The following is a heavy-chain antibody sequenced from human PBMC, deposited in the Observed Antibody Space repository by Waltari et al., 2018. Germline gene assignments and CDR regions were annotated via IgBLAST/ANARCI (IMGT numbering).Heavy chain of an antibody. CDR1: GGSFSGYY. Sequence: QVQLQQWGAGLLKPSETLSLTCAVYGGSFSGYYWSWIRQPPGQGLEWIGEINHSGSTNYNPSLKSRVTISVDTSKNQFSLKLSSVTAADTAVYYCARGAINYDFWSGYSTGWFDPWGQGTLVTVSS. J-gene: IGHJ5*02. V-gene: IGHV4-34*01. D-gene: IGHD3-3*01. CDR3: ARGAINYDFWSGYSTGWFDP. CDR2: INHSGST.